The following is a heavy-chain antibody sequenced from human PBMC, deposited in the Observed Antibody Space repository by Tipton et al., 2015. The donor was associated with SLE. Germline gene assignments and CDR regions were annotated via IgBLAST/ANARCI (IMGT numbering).Heavy chain of an antibody. J-gene: IGHJ3*02. V-gene: IGHV1-69*06. Sequence: QVQLVQSGAEVKKPGSSVKVSCEASGGFFSSYGISWVRQAPGQGLEWMGGIIPLFDTLNYAQRFHDRVTITADKSTSTAYMELSSLTSEDTAVYYCARLAAGGAFDIWGQGTMVTVSS. CDR1: GGFFSSYG. CDR2: IIPLFDTL. CDR3: ARLAAGGAFDI. D-gene: IGHD6-13*01.